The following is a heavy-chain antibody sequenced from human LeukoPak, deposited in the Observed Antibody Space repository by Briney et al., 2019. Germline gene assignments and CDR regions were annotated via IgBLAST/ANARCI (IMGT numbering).Heavy chain of an antibody. D-gene: IGHD5-24*01. Sequence: GGSLILSCASSGFTFSSYSMNWVRQAPGKGLEGVSSISSSSSYIYYADSVKGRFTISRDNAKNSLYLQMNSLRAEDTAVYYCARDVGDGYNHQEIDYWGQGTLVTVSS. CDR1: GFTFSSYS. CDR3: ARDVGDGYNHQEIDY. J-gene: IGHJ4*02. V-gene: IGHV3-21*01. CDR2: ISSSSSYI.